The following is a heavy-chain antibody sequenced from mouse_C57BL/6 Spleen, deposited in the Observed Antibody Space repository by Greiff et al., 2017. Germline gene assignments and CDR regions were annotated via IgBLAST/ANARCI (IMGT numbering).Heavy chain of an antibody. J-gene: IGHJ4*01. CDR2: IYPGDGDT. CDR1: GYAFSSSW. CDR3: ATPDSSGPRYYAMGY. D-gene: IGHD3-2*02. V-gene: IGHV1-82*01. Sequence: VQLQQSGPELVKPGASVKISCKASGYAFSSSWMNWVKQRPGKGLEWIGRIYPGDGDTNYNGKFKGKATLTADKSSSTAYMQLSSLTSEDSAVYFCATPDSSGPRYYAMGYWGQGNSVTVSS.